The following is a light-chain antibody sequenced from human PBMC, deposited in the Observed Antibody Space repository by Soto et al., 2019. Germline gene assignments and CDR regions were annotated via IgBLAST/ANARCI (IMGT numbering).Light chain of an antibody. CDR1: QSVRSN. J-gene: IGKJ3*01. V-gene: IGKV3-15*01. CDR2: GAS. CDR3: QQRSNWPLFT. Sequence: ETVMTQSPATLPVSPGERATLSCRASQSVRSNLAWYQQKPGQAPRLLIYGASTRATGVPARFSGSGSGADFTLTISRLEPEDFAVYYCQQRSNWPLFTFGPGTKVDIK.